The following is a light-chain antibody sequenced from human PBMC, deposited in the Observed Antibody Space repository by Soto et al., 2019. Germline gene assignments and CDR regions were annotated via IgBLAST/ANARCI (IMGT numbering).Light chain of an antibody. V-gene: IGKV4-1*01. Sequence: MMTHSTSSQARCVGERSTLRCPPDHRDLYSSNNKNYLAWYQQKPGQPPKLLIYWASTRESGVPDRFSVSGSGPDFTLTFGSRQAEDVAFCSFQQYDSILGTFRQGTKVDIK. CDR3: QQYDSILGT. CDR1: HRDLYSSNNKNY. CDR2: WAS. J-gene: IGKJ1*01.